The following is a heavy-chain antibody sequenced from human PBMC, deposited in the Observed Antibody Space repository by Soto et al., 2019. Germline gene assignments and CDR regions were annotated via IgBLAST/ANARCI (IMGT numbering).Heavy chain of an antibody. CDR2: ISYDGANK. V-gene: IGHV3-30-3*01. D-gene: IGHD6-19*01. J-gene: IGHJ4*02. CDR3: AREYSGSGWYGTGDY. CDR1: GFTFITYP. Sequence: GESLKISCAASGFTFITYPIHWVRQAPGKGLEWVAVISYDGANKYYADSVKGRFTISRDISKNTMYLQMNSLRLEDTAVYYCAREYSGSGWYGTGDYWGPGTLVTVSS.